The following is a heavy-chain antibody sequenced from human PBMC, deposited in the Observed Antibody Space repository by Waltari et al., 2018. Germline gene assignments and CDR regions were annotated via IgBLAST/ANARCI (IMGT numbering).Heavy chain of an antibody. D-gene: IGHD2-2*01. V-gene: IGHV4-4*02. CDR3: AGDRAIGLFFDY. J-gene: IGHJ4*02. Sequence: QVQLQESGQGLVKPSGTLSLTCAVSGDSISGNYWLSWVRQSPEKGLEWIGQVHHSGKTHYNPSLQSRVAISLDKPKNHFSLNLNSVTAADTAIYYCAGDRAIGLFFDYWGRGTLVTVSS. CDR1: GDSISGNYW. CDR2: VHHSGKT.